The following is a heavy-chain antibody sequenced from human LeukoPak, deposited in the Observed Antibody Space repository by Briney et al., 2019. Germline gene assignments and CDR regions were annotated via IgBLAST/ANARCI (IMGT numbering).Heavy chain of an antibody. CDR3: AKVLFYDSSGLDY. D-gene: IGHD3-22*01. Sequence: GGSLRLSCAASGFTFSSYGMHWVRQAPGKGLEWVAVISYDGSNKYYADSVKGRFTISRDNSKNTLYLQMNSLRAEDTAVYYCAKVLFYDSSGLDYWGQGTLVTVSS. J-gene: IGHJ4*02. V-gene: IGHV3-30*18. CDR1: GFTFSSYG. CDR2: ISYDGSNK.